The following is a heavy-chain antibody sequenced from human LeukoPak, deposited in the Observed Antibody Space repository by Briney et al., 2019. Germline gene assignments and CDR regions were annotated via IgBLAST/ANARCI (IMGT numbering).Heavy chain of an antibody. D-gene: IGHD3-10*01. V-gene: IGHV4-30-4*08. Sequence: KATETLSLTCTVSGGSISSDDYYWSWIRQPPGKGLEWIGYIYYSGSTYYNPSLKSRVTISVDTSKNQFSLKLISVTAADTAVYYCARVHYGSGSLYYYYYYMDVWGKGTTVTVSS. CDR1: GGSISSDDYY. CDR2: IYYSGST. CDR3: ARVHYGSGSLYYYYYYMDV. J-gene: IGHJ6*03.